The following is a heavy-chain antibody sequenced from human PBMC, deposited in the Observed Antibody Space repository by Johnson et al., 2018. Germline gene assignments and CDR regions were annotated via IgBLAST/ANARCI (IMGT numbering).Heavy chain of an antibody. J-gene: IGHJ3*01. Sequence: VQLVESGGGVVQPGRSVRLSCAASGFTFSTYGMHWVRQTPGKGLEWVALISDDGSKKYYADSVKGRFTISRDNSKNTLYLQINSLRPEETAVYYCAKFGSMIRGVFINATDALDVWGQGTMVTVSS. CDR3: AKFGSMIRGVFINATDALDV. V-gene: IGHV3-30*18. D-gene: IGHD3-10*01. CDR2: ISDDGSKK. CDR1: GFTFSTYG.